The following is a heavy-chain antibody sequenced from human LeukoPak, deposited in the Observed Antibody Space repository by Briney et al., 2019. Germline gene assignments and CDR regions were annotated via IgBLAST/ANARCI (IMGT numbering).Heavy chain of an antibody. D-gene: IGHD3-22*01. Sequence: GGSLRLPCAASGFTFSAYAMAWVRQAPGKGLEWVSTISGSGGTTYSADSVKGRFTISRDNSKNILHLQVNSLRAGDTAVYYCAKDYYYDSSGYYYGDAFDIWGQGTMVTVSS. CDR2: ISGSGGTT. V-gene: IGHV3-23*01. CDR3: AKDYYYDSSGYYYGDAFDI. CDR1: GFTFSAYA. J-gene: IGHJ3*02.